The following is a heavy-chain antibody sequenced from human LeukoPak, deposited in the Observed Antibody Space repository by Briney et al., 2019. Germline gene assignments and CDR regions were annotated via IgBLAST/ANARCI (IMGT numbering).Heavy chain of an antibody. CDR3: ARVVLVDDGDTGPGYYYYMDV. V-gene: IGHV4-34*01. CDR1: GGSLSGYY. CDR2: INHSGST. D-gene: IGHD4-17*01. Sequence: PSETLSLTCAAYGGSLSGYYWSWTRQPPGKGLEWIGEINHSGSTYYNPSLKSRVTISVDTSKNQFSLNLSSVTATDTAVYYCARVVLVDDGDTGPGYYYYMDVWGKGTTVTVSS. J-gene: IGHJ6*03.